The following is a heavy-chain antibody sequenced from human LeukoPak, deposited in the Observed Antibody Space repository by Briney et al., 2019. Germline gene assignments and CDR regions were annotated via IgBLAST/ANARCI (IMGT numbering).Heavy chain of an antibody. V-gene: IGHV3-9*01. J-gene: IGHJ4*02. CDR2: VSKKSDYM. D-gene: IGHD3-10*01. Sequence: PGRSLRLSCAASGFIFHDSVMHWVRQAPGKGLEWVSGVSKKSDYMAYADSVKGRFTISRDNAKNSLYLQMNSLRAEDTALYYCAKERYDGSGAAYDNWGQGTLVTVSS. CDR3: AKERYDGSGAAYDN. CDR1: GFIFHDSV.